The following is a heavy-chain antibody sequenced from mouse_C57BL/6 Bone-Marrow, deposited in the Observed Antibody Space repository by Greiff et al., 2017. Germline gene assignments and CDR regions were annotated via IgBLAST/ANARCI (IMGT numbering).Heavy chain of an antibody. Sequence: QVQLQQSGPELVKPGASVKISCKASGYAFSSSWMNWVKQRPGKGLEWIGRIYPGDGDTNYNGKFKGKATLTADKSSSTAYMQLSSLTSEDSAVXFCARSRVYYYGSSYVHWYFDVWGTGTTVTVSS. CDR3: ARSRVYYYGSSYVHWYFDV. CDR1: GYAFSSSW. V-gene: IGHV1-82*01. D-gene: IGHD1-1*01. J-gene: IGHJ1*03. CDR2: IYPGDGDT.